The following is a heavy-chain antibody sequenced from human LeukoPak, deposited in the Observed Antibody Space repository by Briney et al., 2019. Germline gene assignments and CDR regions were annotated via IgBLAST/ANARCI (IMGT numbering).Heavy chain of an antibody. V-gene: IGHV3-21*01. CDR2: ISSSSSYI. CDR1: GFTFSSYS. CDR3: ARAPPYYYDSSGYPPDAFDI. J-gene: IGHJ3*02. D-gene: IGHD3-22*01. Sequence: GGSLRLSCAASGFTFSSYSMNWVRQAPGKGLEWVSSISSSSSYIYYADSVKGRFTISRDNAKNSLYLQMNGLRAEDTAVYYCARAPPYYYDSSGYPPDAFDIWGQGTMVTVSS.